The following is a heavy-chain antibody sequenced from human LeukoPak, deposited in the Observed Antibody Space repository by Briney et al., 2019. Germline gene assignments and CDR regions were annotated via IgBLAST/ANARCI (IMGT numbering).Heavy chain of an antibody. D-gene: IGHD3-22*01. CDR3: ARDRWSYDPQGGFDC. CDR1: GFTFSIYW. J-gene: IGHJ4*02. V-gene: IGHV3-7*03. CDR2: IKQDGSER. Sequence: PGGSLRLSCAASGFTFSIYWMSWVRQAPGKGLEWVANIKQDGSERYYVDSVKGRFTLSRDNAKNSLCLQMNSLRAEDTAVYYCARDRWSYDPQGGFDCWGQGTLVTVSS.